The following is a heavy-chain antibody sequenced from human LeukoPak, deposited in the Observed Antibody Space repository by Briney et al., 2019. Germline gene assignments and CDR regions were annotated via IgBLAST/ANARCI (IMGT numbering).Heavy chain of an antibody. D-gene: IGHD3-10*01. CDR2: ISSSSSYI. V-gene: IGHV3-21*06. J-gene: IGHJ4*02. CDR3: ARDQGFGY. Sequence: GGSLRLSCAASGFTFSSYSMNWVRQAPGKGLEWVSSISSSSSYIYYADSMKGRFIISRDNANNSLFLQMNGLRVEDTAVYYCARDQGFGYWGQGTLVTVSS. CDR1: GFTFSSYS.